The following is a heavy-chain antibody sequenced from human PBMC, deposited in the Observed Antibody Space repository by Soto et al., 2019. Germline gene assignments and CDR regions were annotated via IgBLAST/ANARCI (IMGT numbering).Heavy chain of an antibody. Sequence: GASVKVSCKASGYTFTSYCISWVRQAPGQGLERMGWISAYNGNTNYAQKLQGRVTMTTDTSTSTAYMELRSLRSDDTAVYYCARDSGRLGYYYYGMDVWGQGTTVTVS. V-gene: IGHV1-18*01. D-gene: IGHD7-27*01. J-gene: IGHJ6*02. CDR2: ISAYNGNT. CDR1: GYTFTSYC. CDR3: ARDSGRLGYYYYGMDV.